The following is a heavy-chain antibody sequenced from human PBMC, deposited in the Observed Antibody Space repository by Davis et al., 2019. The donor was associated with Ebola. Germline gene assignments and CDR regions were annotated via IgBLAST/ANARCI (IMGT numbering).Heavy chain of an antibody. CDR1: GYTFTSYG. CDR3: ARYNTRGSRNYYYGMDV. D-gene: IGHD3-16*01. J-gene: IGHJ6*02. Sequence: ASVKVSCKASGYTFTSYGITWVRQAPGQGLEWMGWISAYNDNTNYAQKLQGRVTMTTDTSTSTAYMELSSLRSEDTAVYYCARYNTRGSRNYYYGMDVWGQGTTVTVSS. CDR2: ISAYNDNT. V-gene: IGHV1-18*01.